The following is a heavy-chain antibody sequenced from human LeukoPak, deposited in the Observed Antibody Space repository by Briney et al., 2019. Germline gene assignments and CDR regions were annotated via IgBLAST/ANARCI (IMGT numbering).Heavy chain of an antibody. J-gene: IGHJ4*02. CDR1: GFTFSSYA. Sequence: PGGSLRLSCAASGFTFSSYAMRWVRQAPGKGLEWVSAISDSGSGTYYADFVKGRFTISRDNAKNSLYLQMNSLRAEDTAVYYCARDSSLGGVRDYWGQGTLVTVSS. CDR3: ARDSSLGGVRDY. D-gene: IGHD3-16*01. V-gene: IGHV3-23*01. CDR2: ISDSGSGT.